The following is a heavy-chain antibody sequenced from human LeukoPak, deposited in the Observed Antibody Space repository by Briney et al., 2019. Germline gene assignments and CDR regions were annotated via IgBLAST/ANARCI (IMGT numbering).Heavy chain of an antibody. D-gene: IGHD6-13*01. CDR1: GYTFTSYG. Sequence: GASVKVSCKASGYTFTSYGISWVRQAPGQGLEWMGWISACNGNTNYAQKLQGRGTMTTDTSTSTAYMELRSLRSDDTAVYYCARDSSGFSSSWSPFGFDPWGQGTLVTVSS. CDR2: ISACNGNT. J-gene: IGHJ5*02. V-gene: IGHV1-18*01. CDR3: ARDSSGFSSSWSPFGFDP.